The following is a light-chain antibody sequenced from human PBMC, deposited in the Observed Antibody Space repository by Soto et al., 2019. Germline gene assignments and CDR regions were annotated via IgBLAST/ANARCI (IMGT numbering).Light chain of an antibody. CDR3: QKFSAVPT. CDR2: AAS. Sequence: DIQMTQSPSSLSASVGARVTITCRASQAIYNYLAWYQQKPGKVPSLLISAASTLQSGVPSRFTGSGSGTDFTITISRLQPGDVATYYCQKFSAVPTFGGGTKVEI. J-gene: IGKJ4*01. CDR1: QAIYNY. V-gene: IGKV1-27*01.